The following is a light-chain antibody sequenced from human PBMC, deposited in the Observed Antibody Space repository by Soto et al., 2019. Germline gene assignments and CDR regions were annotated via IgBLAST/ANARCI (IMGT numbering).Light chain of an antibody. CDR1: QSVSSSY. CDR3: QQYGSSPGT. J-gene: IGKJ1*01. CDR2: GAS. Sequence: IVLTQSPGTLSLSPGERATLSCRARQSVSSSYLAWYLQKPGQAPILLIYGASTRATGIPGRFSGSGSGTDFTLTISRLEPEDFAVYYCQQYGSSPGTFGQGTKVEIK. V-gene: IGKV3-20*01.